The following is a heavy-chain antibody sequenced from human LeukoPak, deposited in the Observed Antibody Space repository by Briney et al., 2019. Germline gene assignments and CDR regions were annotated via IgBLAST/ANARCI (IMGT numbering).Heavy chain of an antibody. J-gene: IGHJ4*02. CDR1: GFTFSDAW. V-gene: IGHV3-15*01. Sequence: GGSLRLSCATSGFTFSDAWLSWVRQAPGKGLEWIGRIKYDGTTDHAAPMQGRFTISRDVSKATLYLQMNSLKTEDTAIYYCTTVSHFYLGGQGSLVTVSS. CDR3: TTVSHFYL. D-gene: IGHD2/OR15-2a*01. CDR2: IKYDGTT.